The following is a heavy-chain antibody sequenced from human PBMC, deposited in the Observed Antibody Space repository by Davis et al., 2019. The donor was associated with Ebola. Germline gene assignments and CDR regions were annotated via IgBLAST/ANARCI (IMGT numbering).Heavy chain of an antibody. J-gene: IGHJ3*02. V-gene: IGHV1-24*01. CDR2: FDPEDGET. CDR1: GYTLTELS. CDR3: ATEDGVAVAGSHAFDI. Sequence: ASVKVSCKVSGYTLTELSMHWVRQAPGKGLEWMGGFDPEDGETIYAQKFQGRVTMTEDTSTDTAYMELSSLRSEDTAVYYCATEDGVAVAGSHAFDIWGQGTMVTVSS. D-gene: IGHD6-19*01.